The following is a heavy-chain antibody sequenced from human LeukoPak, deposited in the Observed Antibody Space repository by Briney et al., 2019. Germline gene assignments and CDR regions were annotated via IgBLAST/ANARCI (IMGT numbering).Heavy chain of an antibody. CDR3: AGGGLVRGVTCHDY. CDR1: GGSFSGYY. D-gene: IGHD3-10*02. V-gene: IGHV4-34*01. Sequence: SETLSLTCAVYGGSFSGYYWSWIRQPPGKGLEWIGEINHSGSTNYNPSLKSRVTISVDTSKNQFSLKLSSVTAADTAVYYCAGGGLVRGVTCHDYWGQGTLVTVSS. CDR2: INHSGST. J-gene: IGHJ4*02.